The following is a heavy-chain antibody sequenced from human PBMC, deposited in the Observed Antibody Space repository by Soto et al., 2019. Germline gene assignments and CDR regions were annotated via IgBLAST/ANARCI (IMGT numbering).Heavy chain of an antibody. V-gene: IGHV4-59*01. D-gene: IGHD3-10*01. CDR3: AKNYGNAFDI. CDR1: CGSISSYY. J-gene: IGHJ3*02. CDR2: IYYSGST. Sequence: SDTLSLTCTVSCGSISSYYCIWIRQPPGKGLEWIGYIYYSGSTNYNPSLKSRVTISVDTSKNQFSLKPSSVTAADTAVYYCAKNYGNAFDIWGQGTMVTVSS.